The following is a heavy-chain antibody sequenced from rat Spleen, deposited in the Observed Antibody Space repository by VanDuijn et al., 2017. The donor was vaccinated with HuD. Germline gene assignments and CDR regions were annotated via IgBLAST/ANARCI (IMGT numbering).Heavy chain of an antibody. CDR1: GFSLSSNG. D-gene: IGHD1-11*01. V-gene: IGHV2-13*01. CDR3: TRDGTTGLLAYVLDA. CDR2: IWTGGST. Sequence: QVQLKESGPGLVRPSQTLSLTCTVSGFSLSSNGVIWVRQPPGKGLEWMGVIWTGGSTAYNSLLKSRLSITRDISKSQVFLKMNSLQTDDTGTYYCTRDGTTGLLAYVLDAWGQGASVTVSS. J-gene: IGHJ4*01.